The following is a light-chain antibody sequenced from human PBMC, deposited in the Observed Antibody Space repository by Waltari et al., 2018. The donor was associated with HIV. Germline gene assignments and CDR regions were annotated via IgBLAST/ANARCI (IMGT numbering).Light chain of an antibody. CDR1: QSVSNAY. Sequence: EIVLTQSPGTLSLSPGERSTLSSRARQSVSNAYLPWYHQTPGPPPSLLLSPSSGRATGIPDRFSGSGSGTDFTLTISRLEPEDFAVYYCQHFGTAATFGGGTKVDIK. CDR2: PSS. CDR3: QHFGTAAT. J-gene: IGKJ4*01. V-gene: IGKV3-20*01.